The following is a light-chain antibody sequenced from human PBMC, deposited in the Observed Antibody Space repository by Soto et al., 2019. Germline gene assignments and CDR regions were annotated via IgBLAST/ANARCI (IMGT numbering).Light chain of an antibody. J-gene: IGLJ1*01. CDR2: EVT. CDR3: SSFAGTHTYV. V-gene: IGLV2-14*01. CDR1: SSDVGDYNY. Sequence: PVLTQPASVSGTPGQSITIPCTVTSSDVGDYNYVSWYQQYSGKAPKIMIYEVTHRPSGVSNRFSGSTSGNTASLTNSGLQADDEANYYCSSFAGTHTYVSGAGTKVTV.